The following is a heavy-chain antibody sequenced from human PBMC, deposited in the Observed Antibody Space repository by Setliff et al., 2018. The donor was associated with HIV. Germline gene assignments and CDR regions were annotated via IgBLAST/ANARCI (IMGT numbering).Heavy chain of an antibody. J-gene: IGHJ4*02. CDR1: GDSFNGYY. D-gene: IGHD5-12*01. Sequence: EASVKVSCKVFGDSFNGYYMYWVRQAPGQRLEWMGWINAGNGNIEYSQKFQGRVTISRDTSASTAYMELSSLRSEDTAVYYCARGEVAVDYWGQGTLVTVS. V-gene: IGHV1-3*01. CDR3: ARGEVAVDY. CDR2: INAGNGNI.